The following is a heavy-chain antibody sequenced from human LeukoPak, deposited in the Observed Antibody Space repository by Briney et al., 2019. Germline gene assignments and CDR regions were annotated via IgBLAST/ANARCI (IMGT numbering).Heavy chain of an antibody. Sequence: GGSLRLSCAASGFTFSSHAMTWVRQAPGKGLKWVSAISENGDTYYVDSVKGRFTISRDFSKNTLYLQMNSLRAEDTAVYYCVKLSSGWFGDFWGQGTLVTVSA. V-gene: IGHV3-23*01. D-gene: IGHD6-19*01. J-gene: IGHJ4*02. CDR3: VKLSSGWFGDF. CDR1: GFTFSSHA. CDR2: ISENGDT.